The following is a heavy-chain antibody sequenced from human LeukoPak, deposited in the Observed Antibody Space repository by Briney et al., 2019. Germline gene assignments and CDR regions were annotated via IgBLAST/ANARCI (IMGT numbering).Heavy chain of an antibody. D-gene: IGHD6-13*01. CDR3: ARGTVGAPGIDY. V-gene: IGHV3-74*01. CDR1: GLTFYGYW. Sequence: GGCLRLSCEASGLTFYGYWMHWFRQLPGKGLVWVSEINGAGNKKNYADSVRGRFTVSRDNAKDTVYLQMDSLRVEDTAVYYCARGTVGAPGIDYWGQGTLVSVSS. J-gene: IGHJ4*02. CDR2: INGAGNKK.